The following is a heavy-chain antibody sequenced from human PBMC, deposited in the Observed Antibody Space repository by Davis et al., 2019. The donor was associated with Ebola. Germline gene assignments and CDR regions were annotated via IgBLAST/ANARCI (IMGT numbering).Heavy chain of an antibody. CDR1: GFTFSSYW. Sequence: GESLKISCAASGFTFSSYWMHWVRKAPGKGLVWVSRINSDGSSTSYADSVKGRFTISRDNAKNTLYLQMNSLRAEDTAVYSCARDRFSDYYGMDVWGQGTTVTVSS. CDR2: INSDGSST. V-gene: IGHV3-74*01. J-gene: IGHJ6*02. CDR3: ARDRFSDYYGMDV. D-gene: IGHD1-26*01.